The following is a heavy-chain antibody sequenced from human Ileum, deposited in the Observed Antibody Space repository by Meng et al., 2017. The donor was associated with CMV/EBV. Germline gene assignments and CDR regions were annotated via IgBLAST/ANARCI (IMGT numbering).Heavy chain of an antibody. CDR2: LRHTGDT. V-gene: IGHV4-39*07. D-gene: IGHD2-21*01. CDR1: GDSISSSTYY. CDR3: GRNIRLHYANY. J-gene: IGHJ4*02. Sequence: LRLSCTVSGDSISSSTYYWGWIRQSPGKGLEWIGNLRHTGDTYYNPSLKNRVTMSLDTSKNQFSLTLTSVTAADTAVYYCGRNIRLHYANYWGQGKLVTVSS.